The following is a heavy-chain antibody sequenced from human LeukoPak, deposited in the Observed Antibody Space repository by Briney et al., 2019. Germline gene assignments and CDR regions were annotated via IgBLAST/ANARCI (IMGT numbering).Heavy chain of an antibody. Sequence: SETLSLTCTVSDGSISSYYWSWIRQPPGKGLEWIGYIYYSGSTNYNPSLKSRVTISVDTSKNQFSLKLSSVTAADTAVYYCARVRGASETFDYWGQGTLVTVSS. CDR3: ARVRGASETFDY. CDR2: IYYSGST. D-gene: IGHD4/OR15-4a*01. CDR1: DGSISSYY. J-gene: IGHJ4*02. V-gene: IGHV4-59*01.